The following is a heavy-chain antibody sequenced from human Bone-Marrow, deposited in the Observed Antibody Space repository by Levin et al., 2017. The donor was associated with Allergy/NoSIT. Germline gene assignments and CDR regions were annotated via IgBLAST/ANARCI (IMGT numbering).Heavy chain of an antibody. D-gene: IGHD6-19*01. CDR1: GGSISSSSYY. J-gene: IGHJ3*02. Sequence: SETLSLTCTVSGGSISSSSYYWGWIRQPPGKGLEWIGSIYYSGSTYYNPSLKSRVTISVDTSKNQFSLKLSSVTAADTAVYYCARSPIAVPGWYDAFDIWGQGTMVTVSS. V-gene: IGHV4-39*01. CDR2: IYYSGST. CDR3: ARSPIAVPGWYDAFDI.